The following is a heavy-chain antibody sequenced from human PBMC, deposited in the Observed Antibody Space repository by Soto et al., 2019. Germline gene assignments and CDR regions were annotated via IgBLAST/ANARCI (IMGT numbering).Heavy chain of an antibody. Sequence: QVQLVQSGAEVKKPGSSVKVSCKPSGGTFSSYTISWVRQAPGQGLEWMGRIIPILGIANYAQRYQGRVTITADKSTSTAYMELSSLRSEDTGVYYCARVRRGLPLGQGTLVTVSS. CDR2: IIPILGIA. CDR3: ARVRRGLP. CDR1: GGTFSSYT. V-gene: IGHV1-69*02. D-gene: IGHD3-10*01. J-gene: IGHJ5*02.